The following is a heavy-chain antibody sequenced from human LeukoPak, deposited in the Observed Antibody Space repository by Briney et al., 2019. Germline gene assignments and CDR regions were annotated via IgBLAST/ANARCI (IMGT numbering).Heavy chain of an antibody. V-gene: IGHV4-39*01. Sequence: PSETLSLTCTVSGGSISSSSYYWGWIRQPPGKGLEWIGSIYYSGSTYYNPSLKSRVTISVDTSKNQFSLKLSSVTAADTAVYYCARRAYCSGGSCYYYGMDVWGRGTTVTVSS. CDR1: GGSISSSSYY. J-gene: IGHJ6*02. D-gene: IGHD2-15*01. CDR3: ARRAYCSGGSCYYYGMDV. CDR2: IYYSGST.